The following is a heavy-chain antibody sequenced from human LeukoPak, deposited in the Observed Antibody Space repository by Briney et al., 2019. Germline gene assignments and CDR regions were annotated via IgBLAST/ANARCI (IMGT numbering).Heavy chain of an antibody. CDR1: GGSFSGYY. D-gene: IGHD2/OR15-2a*01. Sequence: SETLSLTCAVYGGSFSGYYWSWIRQPPGKGLEWIGEIYHSGSTNYNPSLKSRVTISVDKSKNQFSLNLNSVTAADTAVYYCARRTTIAGFDYWGQGTLVTVSS. CDR3: ARRTTIAGFDY. J-gene: IGHJ4*02. CDR2: IYHSGST. V-gene: IGHV4-34*01.